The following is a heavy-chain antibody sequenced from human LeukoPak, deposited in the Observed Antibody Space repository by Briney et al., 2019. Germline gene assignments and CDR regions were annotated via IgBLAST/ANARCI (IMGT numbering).Heavy chain of an antibody. CDR2: IYSGGST. J-gene: IGHJ4*02. Sequence: SGGSLRLSCAASGFTVSSNYMSWVRQAPGKGLEWVSVIYSGGSTYYADSVQGRFTISRDNSKNTLYLQMNSLRAEDTAVYYCARRIAARNSPFDYWGQGTLVTVSS. V-gene: IGHV3-53*01. D-gene: IGHD6-6*01. CDR1: GFTVSSNY. CDR3: ARRIAARNSPFDY.